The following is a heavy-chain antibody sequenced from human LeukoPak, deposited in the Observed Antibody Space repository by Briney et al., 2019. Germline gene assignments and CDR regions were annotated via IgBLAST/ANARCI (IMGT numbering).Heavy chain of an antibody. CDR2: INHSGST. CDR3: ARAIHILTGYDAFDI. J-gene: IGHJ3*02. Sequence: SETLSLTCAVYGGSFSGYYWSWIRQPPGKGLEWIGEINHSGSTNYNPSLKSRVTISVDTSKNQFSLKLSSVTAADTAVYYCARAIHILTGYDAFDIWGQGTMVTVSS. V-gene: IGHV4-34*01. CDR1: GGSFSGYY. D-gene: IGHD3-9*01.